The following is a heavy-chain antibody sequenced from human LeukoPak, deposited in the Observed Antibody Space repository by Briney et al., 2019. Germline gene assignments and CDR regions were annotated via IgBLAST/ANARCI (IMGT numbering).Heavy chain of an antibody. Sequence: ASVKVSCKASGYSLTTYFIYWVRQAPGQGLEWMGIINPSGAGTTYAQKFEGRVTMTRDTSTSKVYMEMSRLTSEDTAVYYCARVHGAGDPFDPWGQGTLVTVSS. CDR3: ARVHGAGDPFDP. CDR2: INPSGAGT. J-gene: IGHJ5*02. V-gene: IGHV1-46*01. D-gene: IGHD2-21*02. CDR1: GYSLTTYF.